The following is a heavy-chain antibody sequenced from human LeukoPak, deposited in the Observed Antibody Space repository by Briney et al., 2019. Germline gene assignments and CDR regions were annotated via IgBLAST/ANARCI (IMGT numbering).Heavy chain of an antibody. CDR1: GFTVSSNY. Sequence: GGSLRLSRAASGFTVSSNYMSWVRQAPGKGLEWVSVIYSGGSTYYADSVKGRFTISRDNSKNTLYLQMNSLRSDDTAVFYCARGTRPGPLLHLAYWGQGTRVTVSS. D-gene: IGHD2-2*01. CDR3: ARGTRPGPLLHLAY. J-gene: IGHJ4*02. V-gene: IGHV3-53*05. CDR2: IYSGGST.